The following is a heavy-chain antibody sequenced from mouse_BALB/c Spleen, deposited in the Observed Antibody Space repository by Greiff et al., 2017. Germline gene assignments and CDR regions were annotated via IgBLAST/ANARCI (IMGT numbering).Heavy chain of an antibody. CDR1: GYTFTSYY. CDR2: INPSNGGT. CDR3: TRGRVGAGDD. J-gene: IGHJ4*01. V-gene: IGHV1S81*02. Sequence: VQLQQPGAELVKPGASVKLSCKASGYTFTSYYMYWVKQRPGQGLEWIGGINPSNGGTNFNEKFKSKATLTVDKSSSTAYMQLSSLTSEDSAVYYCTRGRVGAGDDWGQGTSVTVSS.